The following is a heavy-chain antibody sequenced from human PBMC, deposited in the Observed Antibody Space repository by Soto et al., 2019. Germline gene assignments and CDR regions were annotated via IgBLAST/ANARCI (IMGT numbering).Heavy chain of an antibody. J-gene: IGHJ4*02. CDR1: GGTFSSYA. CDR2: IIPIFGTA. CDR3: ARDGPTYYYDSSGPISGSRFDY. V-gene: IGHV1-69*01. D-gene: IGHD3-22*01. Sequence: QVQLVQSGAEVQKPGSSVKVSCKASGGTFSSYAISWVRQAPGQGLEWMGGIIPIFGTANYAQKFQGRVTITADESTSTAYMELSSLRSEDTAVYYCARDGPTYYYDSSGPISGSRFDYWGQGTLVTVSS.